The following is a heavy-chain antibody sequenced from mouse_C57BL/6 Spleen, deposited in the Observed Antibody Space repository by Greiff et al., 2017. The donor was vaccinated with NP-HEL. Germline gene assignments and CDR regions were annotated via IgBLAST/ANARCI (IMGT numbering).Heavy chain of an antibody. CDR1: GYTFTSYW. CDR2: IYPGSGST. D-gene: IGHD1-1*01. Sequence: QVQLQQPGAELVKPEASVKMSCKASGYTFTSYWITWVKQRPGQGLEWIGDIYPGSGSTNYNEKFKSKATLTVDTSSSTAYMQLSSLTSEDSAVYYCALYYYGSGTAWFAYWGQGTLVTVSA. V-gene: IGHV1-55*01. CDR3: ALYYYGSGTAWFAY. J-gene: IGHJ3*01.